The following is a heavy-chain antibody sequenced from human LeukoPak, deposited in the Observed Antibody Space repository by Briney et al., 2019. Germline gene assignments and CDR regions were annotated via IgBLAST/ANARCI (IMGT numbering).Heavy chain of an antibody. CDR2: ISHDGTT. CDR1: GGSIDITNY. Sequence: PPGTLSLTCGVSGGSIDITNYWSWVRQAPGKGLEWIGEISHDGTTNYNPSLSRRVAMSFDRANNHFSLSLTSVTAADTAVYYCTREDRPFCPFAYWGQGVLVPVSS. CDR3: TREDRPFCPFAY. V-gene: IGHV4-4*03. D-gene: IGHD3-22*01. J-gene: IGHJ4*02.